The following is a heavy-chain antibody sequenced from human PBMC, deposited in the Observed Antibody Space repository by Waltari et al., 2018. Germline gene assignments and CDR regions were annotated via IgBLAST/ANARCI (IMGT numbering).Heavy chain of an antibody. CDR2: IYPGDSDT. CDR1: GYTFTNYW. J-gene: IGHJ5*02. V-gene: IGHV5-51*01. Sequence: EVQLVQSGAEVKKPGESLKLSCQASGYTFTNYWIGWVRQMPGKGLECMGIIYPGDSDTTYSPSFEGQVTISVDKSISISYLQWTSLKASDTAMYYCVRQVGTNWLDPWGQGTLVTVSS. CDR3: VRQVGTNWLDP. D-gene: IGHD5-12*01.